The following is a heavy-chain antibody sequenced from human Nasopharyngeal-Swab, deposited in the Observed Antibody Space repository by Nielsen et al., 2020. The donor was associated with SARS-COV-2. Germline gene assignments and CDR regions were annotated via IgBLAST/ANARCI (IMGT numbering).Heavy chain of an antibody. Sequence: WIRQPPGKALEWLAHIFSNDEKSYSTSLKSRLTISKDTSKSQVVLTMTNMDPVDTATYYCARISSLYYYHMDVWGKGTTVTVSS. CDR3: ARISSLYYYHMDV. V-gene: IGHV2-26*01. CDR2: IFSNDEK. J-gene: IGHJ6*03.